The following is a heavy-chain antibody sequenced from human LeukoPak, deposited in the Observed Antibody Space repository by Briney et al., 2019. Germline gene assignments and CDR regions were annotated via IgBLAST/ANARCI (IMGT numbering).Heavy chain of an antibody. J-gene: IGHJ5*02. CDR1: GGSISSGGYY. Sequence: SETLSLTCTVSGGSISSGGYYWSWIRQHQGKGLEWIGYIYYSGSTYYNPSLKSRVTISVDTSKNQFSLKLSSVTAADTAVYYCARGEVRFLEWQRNWFDPWGQGTLVTVSS. CDR2: IYYSGST. V-gene: IGHV4-31*03. D-gene: IGHD3-3*01. CDR3: ARGEVRFLEWQRNWFDP.